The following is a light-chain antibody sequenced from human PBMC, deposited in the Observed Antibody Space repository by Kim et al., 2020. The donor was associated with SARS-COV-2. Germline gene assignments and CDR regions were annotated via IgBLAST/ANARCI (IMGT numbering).Light chain of an antibody. CDR3: SSYTSSSTYVL. V-gene: IGLV2-14*03. J-gene: IGLJ2*01. CDR2: DVS. CDR1: SSDVGGYNY. Sequence: QSALTQPASVSGSPGQSITIPCTGTSSDVGGYNYVSWYQKHPGKAPKLMIYDVSNRPSGVSNRFSGSKSGNTASLTISGLQAEDEADYYCSSYTSSSTYVLFGGGTQLTVL.